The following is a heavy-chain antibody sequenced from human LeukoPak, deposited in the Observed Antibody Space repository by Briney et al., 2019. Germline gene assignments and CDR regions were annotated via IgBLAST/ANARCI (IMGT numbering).Heavy chain of an antibody. CDR2: INHSGST. D-gene: IGHD6-13*01. J-gene: IGHJ6*03. CDR1: GGSFSGYY. CDR3: ARGRAAAGKFRYYYYYYMDV. Sequence: SETLSLTCAVYGGSFSGYYWNWIRQPPGKGLEWIGEINHSGSTNYNPSLKSRVTISVDTSKNQFSLKLSSVTAADTAVYYCARGRAAAGKFRYYYYYYMDVWGKGTTVTVSS. V-gene: IGHV4-34*01.